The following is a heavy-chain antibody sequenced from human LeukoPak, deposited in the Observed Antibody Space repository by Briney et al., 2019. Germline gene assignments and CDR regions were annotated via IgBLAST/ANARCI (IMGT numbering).Heavy chain of an antibody. V-gene: IGHV1-46*01. CDR1: GYTFTSYY. J-gene: IGHJ5*02. CDR2: INPSGGST. Sequence: ASVKVSCKASGYTFTSYYMHWVRQAPGQGLEWMGIINPSGGSTSYAQKFQGRVTMTRDTSTSTVYMELSSLRSEDTAVYYCARAPPNGWPYNWFDPWGQGTLVTVSS. CDR3: ARAPPNGWPYNWFDP. D-gene: IGHD6-19*01.